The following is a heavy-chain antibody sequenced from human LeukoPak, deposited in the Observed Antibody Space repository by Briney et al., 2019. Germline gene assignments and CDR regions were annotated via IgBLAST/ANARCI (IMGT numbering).Heavy chain of an antibody. CDR1: GFPFSNYS. D-gene: IGHD6-13*01. CDR3: AREDSSSWYYYYYMDV. J-gene: IGHJ6*03. CDR2: ISSTSRSI. Sequence: PGGSLRLSCVVSGFPFSNYSMNWVRQAPGKGLEWVSYISSTSRSIDYIDSVKGRFSISRDNAKNSLHLQMNSLRAEDTAVYYCAREDSSSWYYYYYMDVWGKGTTVTVSS. V-gene: IGHV3-48*01.